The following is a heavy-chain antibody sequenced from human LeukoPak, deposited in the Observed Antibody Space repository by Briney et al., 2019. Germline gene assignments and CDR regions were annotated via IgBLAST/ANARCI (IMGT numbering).Heavy chain of an antibody. CDR3: ARDRGGYYYGSGTMRDWFDP. V-gene: IGHV1-18*01. J-gene: IGHJ5*02. CDR1: GYTFTSYG. Sequence: GASVKVSCKASGYTFTSYGISWVRQAPGQGLEWMGWISAYNGNTNYAQKLQGRVTMTTDTSTSTAYMELRSLRSDDTAVYYCARDRGGYYYGSGTMRDWFDPWGQGTLVTVSS. CDR2: ISAYNGNT. D-gene: IGHD3-10*01.